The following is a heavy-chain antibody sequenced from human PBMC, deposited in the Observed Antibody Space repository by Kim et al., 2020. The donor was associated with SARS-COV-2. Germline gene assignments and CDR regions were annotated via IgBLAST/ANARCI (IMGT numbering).Heavy chain of an antibody. J-gene: IGHJ1*01. CDR2: IDPSDSYT. CDR3: ARHEEAMITFGGVIVLFQH. CDR1: GYSFTSYW. Sequence: GESLKISCKGSGYSFTSYWISWVRQMPGKGLEWMGRIDPSDSYTNYSPSFQGHVTISADKSISTAYLQWSSLKASDTAMYYCARHEEAMITFGGVIVLFQHWGQGTLVTVSS. V-gene: IGHV5-10-1*01. D-gene: IGHD3-16*02.